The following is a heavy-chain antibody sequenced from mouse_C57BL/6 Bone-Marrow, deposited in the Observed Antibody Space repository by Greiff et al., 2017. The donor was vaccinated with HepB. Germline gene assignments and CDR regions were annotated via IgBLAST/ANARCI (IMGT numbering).Heavy chain of an antibody. J-gene: IGHJ1*03. CDR3: VRQGWYFDV. Sequence: SGFSFNTYAMNWVRQAPGKGLEWVARIRSKSNNYATYYADSVKDRFTISRDDSESMLYLQMNNLKTEDTAMYYCVRQGWYFDVWGTGTTVTVSS. V-gene: IGHV10-1*01. CDR2: IRSKSNNYAT. CDR1: GFSFNTYA.